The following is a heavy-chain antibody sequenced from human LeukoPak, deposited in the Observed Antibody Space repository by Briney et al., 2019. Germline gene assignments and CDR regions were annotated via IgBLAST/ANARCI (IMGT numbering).Heavy chain of an antibody. V-gene: IGHV1-8*03. J-gene: IGHJ6*03. CDR1: GGTFSSYA. Sequence: GASVKVSCKASGGTFSSYAISWVRQAPGQGLEWMGWMNPNSGNTGYAQKFQGRVTITRNTSISTAYMELSSLRSEDTAVYYCARRYSSGWYRYCYYMDVWGKGTTVTVSS. CDR2: MNPNSGNT. CDR3: ARRYSSGWYRYCYYMDV. D-gene: IGHD6-19*01.